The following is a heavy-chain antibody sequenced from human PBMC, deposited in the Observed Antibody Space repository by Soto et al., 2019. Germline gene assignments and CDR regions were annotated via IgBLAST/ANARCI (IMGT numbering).Heavy chain of an antibody. CDR1: GSPFTSYD. CDR2: MNPHSGNT. CDR3: ARGWGSSCSGGSCDSSPFFDYYYGMDV. D-gene: IGHD2-15*01. J-gene: IGHJ6*02. V-gene: IGHV1-8*01. Sequence: SVKGFCKSSGSPFTSYDITWVRQATGQWLEWMGWMNPHSGNTGYAQKLQGRVTMTLKTSKSTAYMELSSLRSEDTAVYYCARGWGSSCSGGSCDSSPFFDYYYGMDVWGQVTTFTVSS.